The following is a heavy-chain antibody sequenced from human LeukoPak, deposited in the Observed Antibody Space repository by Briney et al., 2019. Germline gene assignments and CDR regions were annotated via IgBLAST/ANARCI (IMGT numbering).Heavy chain of an antibody. V-gene: IGHV4-34*01. CDR3: AWKAYGGNFDY. J-gene: IGHJ4*02. CDR2: INHSGST. Sequence: SETLSLTCAVYGGSFSGYYWSWIRQPPGKGLEWIGEINHSGSTNYNPSLKSRVTISVDTSKNQFSLKLSSVTAADTAVYYCAWKAYGGNFDYWGQGTLVTVSS. CDR1: GGSFSGYY. D-gene: IGHD4-23*01.